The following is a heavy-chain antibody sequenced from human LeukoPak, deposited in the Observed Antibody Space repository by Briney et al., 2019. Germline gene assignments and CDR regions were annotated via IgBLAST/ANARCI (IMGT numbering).Heavy chain of an antibody. J-gene: IGHJ4*02. CDR1: GFNFRGYG. Sequence: GVSLRLSCAASGFNFRGYGMHWIRQAPGKGLKWVAFIRYDGSNKYYADSVKGRFTISRDNSKNTLYLQMNSLRAEDTAVYYCARDATSSPAFFDYWGQGTLVTVSS. V-gene: IGHV3-30*02. D-gene: IGHD1-26*01. CDR3: ARDATSSPAFFDY. CDR2: IRYDGSNK.